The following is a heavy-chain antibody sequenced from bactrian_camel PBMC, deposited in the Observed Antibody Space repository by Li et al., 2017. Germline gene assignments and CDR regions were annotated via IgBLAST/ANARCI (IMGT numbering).Heavy chain of an antibody. CDR3: AAEGSGRARRIGGLWIPVGF. CDR1: GYTISGNR. D-gene: IGHD1*01. J-gene: IGHJ6*01. Sequence: QLVESGGGSVQVGGSLKLSCVASGYTISGNRMAWFRQDPGEEREGVAALGSSGDSTYYADSVKGRFAISQDNAKNTIYLQMNSLKPEDTATYYCAAEGSGRARRIGGLWIPVGFWGQGTQVTVS. V-gene: IGHV3-3*01. CDR2: LGSSGDST.